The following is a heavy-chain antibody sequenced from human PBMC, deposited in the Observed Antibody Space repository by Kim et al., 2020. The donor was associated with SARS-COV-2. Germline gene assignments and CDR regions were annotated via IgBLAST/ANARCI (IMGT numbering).Heavy chain of an antibody. CDR1: GGSISSYY. J-gene: IGHJ6*02. D-gene: IGHD2-2*01. Sequence: SETLSLTCTVSGGSISSYYWSWIRQPAGKGLEWIGRIYTSGSTNYNPSLKSRVTMSVDTSKNQFSLKLSSVTAADTAVYYCAREDIVVVPAATHDYYYYGMDVWGQGTTVTVSS. CDR3: AREDIVVVPAATHDYYYYGMDV. V-gene: IGHV4-4*07. CDR2: IYTSGST.